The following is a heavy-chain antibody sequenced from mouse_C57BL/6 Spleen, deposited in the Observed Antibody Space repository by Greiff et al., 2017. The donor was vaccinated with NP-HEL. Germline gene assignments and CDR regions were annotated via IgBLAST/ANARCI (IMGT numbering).Heavy chain of an antibody. J-gene: IGHJ1*03. V-gene: IGHV1-55*01. D-gene: IGHD1-1*01. CDR2: IYPGSGST. Sequence: VQLQQPGAELVKPGASVKMSCKASGYTFTSYWITWVKQRPGQGLEWIGDIYPGSGSTNYNEKFKSTATLTVDTSSSTAYMQLSSLTSEDSAVYYCARAYYYGSSYSWYFDVWGTGTTVTVSS. CDR3: ARAYYYGSSYSWYFDV. CDR1: GYTFTSYW.